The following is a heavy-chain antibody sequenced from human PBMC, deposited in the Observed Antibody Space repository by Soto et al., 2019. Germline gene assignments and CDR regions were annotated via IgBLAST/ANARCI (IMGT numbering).Heavy chain of an antibody. Sequence: PSETLSLTCAVYGGSFSGYYWSWIRQPPGKGLEWIGEINHSGSTNYNPSLKSRVTISVDTSKNQFSLKLSSVTAADTAVYYCARAGGLLWFGETNYYYGMDVWGQGTTVTVSS. CDR3: ARAGGLLWFGETNYYYGMDV. J-gene: IGHJ6*02. CDR2: INHSGST. V-gene: IGHV4-34*01. D-gene: IGHD3-10*01. CDR1: GGSFSGYY.